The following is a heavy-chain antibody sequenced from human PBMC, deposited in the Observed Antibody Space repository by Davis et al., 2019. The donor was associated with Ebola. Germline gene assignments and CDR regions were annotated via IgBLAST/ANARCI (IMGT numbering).Heavy chain of an antibody. Sequence: SETLSLTCTVSGGSISSSSYYWGWIRQHPGKGLEWIGYIYYSGSTYYNPSLKSRVTISVDTSKNQFSLKLSSVTAADTAVYYCASPGGSWGFDYWGQGTLVTVSS. V-gene: IGHV4-31*03. J-gene: IGHJ4*02. CDR2: IYYSGST. CDR3: ASPGGSWGFDY. CDR1: GGSISSSSYY. D-gene: IGHD3-16*01.